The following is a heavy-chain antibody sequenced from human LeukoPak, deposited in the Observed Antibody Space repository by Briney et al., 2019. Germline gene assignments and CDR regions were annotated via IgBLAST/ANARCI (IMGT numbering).Heavy chain of an antibody. Sequence: VQPGGSLRLSCSASGFTFSRYAMHWVRQAPGKGLEYVSGISSNGGSTYYADSVKGRFTISRDNSKNTLYLQMSSLRAEDTAVYYCVKSGSYYNELYYFDYWGQGTLVTVSS. CDR1: GFTFSRYA. CDR2: ISSNGGST. D-gene: IGHD3-10*01. V-gene: IGHV3-64D*06. CDR3: VKSGSYYNELYYFDY. J-gene: IGHJ4*02.